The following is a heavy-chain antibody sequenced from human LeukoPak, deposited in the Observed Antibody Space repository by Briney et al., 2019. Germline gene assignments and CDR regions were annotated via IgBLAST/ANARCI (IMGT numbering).Heavy chain of an antibody. Sequence: ASVKVSCKASGYSFINFGISWVRQAPGQGLEGMGWSSAYNGNTNYVQKFQGRVTMTTDTSTSTAYMELRSLRSDDAAVFYCVRDLGVDTSMIFFDFWGQGTLVTVSS. CDR3: VRDLGVDTSMIFFDF. J-gene: IGHJ4*02. CDR1: GYSFINFG. CDR2: SSAYNGNT. D-gene: IGHD5-18*01. V-gene: IGHV1-18*01.